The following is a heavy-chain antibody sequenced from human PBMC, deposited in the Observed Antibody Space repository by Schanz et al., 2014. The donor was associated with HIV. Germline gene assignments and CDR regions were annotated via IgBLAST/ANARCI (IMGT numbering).Heavy chain of an antibody. CDR1: GFTFSSYS. CDR3: AKDMGGVVPAAPFYYYGMDV. CDR2: ISLSSGTK. V-gene: IGHV3-23*01. J-gene: IGHJ6*02. D-gene: IGHD2-2*01. Sequence: EVQLLEFGGGSVRPGGSLRLSCEASGFTFSSYSMNWVRQAPGKGLEWIAHISLSSGTKYNADSVKGRFTISRDNSKNTLFLQMNSLRAEDTALYYCAKDMGGVVPAAPFYYYGMDVWGQGTTVTVSS.